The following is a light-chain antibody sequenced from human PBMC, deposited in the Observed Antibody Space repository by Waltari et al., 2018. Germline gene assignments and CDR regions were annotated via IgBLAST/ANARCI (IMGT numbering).Light chain of an antibody. J-gene: IGKJ3*01. CDR3: QQRYSLPFT. Sequence: DIHMTQSPSSLSASIGGSVTITCRASQSYSFSLNWYQQVPGKAPKLLIYASSFSQTDVPSRFTGSGSGTDFTLTITGLQPEDFATYFCQQRYSLPFTFGPGTRVDVK. CDR2: ASS. V-gene: IGKV1-39*01. CDR1: QSYSFS.